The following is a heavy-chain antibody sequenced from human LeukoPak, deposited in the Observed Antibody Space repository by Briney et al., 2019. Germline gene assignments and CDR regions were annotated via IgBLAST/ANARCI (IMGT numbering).Heavy chain of an antibody. CDR2: IYYSGST. Sequence: SETLSLTCTVSGVSISSSSYYWAWIRQPPGKGLEWIGSIYYSGSTYYNPSLKSRVTISVDTSKNQFSLKLSSVTAADTAVYYCARHVDYVFNFDYWGQGTLVTVSS. V-gene: IGHV4-39*01. CDR1: GVSISSSSYY. D-gene: IGHD4-17*01. J-gene: IGHJ4*02. CDR3: ARHVDYVFNFDY.